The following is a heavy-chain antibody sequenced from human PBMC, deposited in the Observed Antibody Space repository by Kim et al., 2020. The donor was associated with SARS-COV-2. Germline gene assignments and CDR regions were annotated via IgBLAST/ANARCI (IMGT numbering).Heavy chain of an antibody. V-gene: IGHV4-30-2*04. J-gene: IGHJ5*02. CDR3: ARRAANWFDT. Sequence: YLNPSLKSRATMSVDTSKNEFAVKVTSVTAADTAVYYCARRAANWFDTWGQGILVTVSS.